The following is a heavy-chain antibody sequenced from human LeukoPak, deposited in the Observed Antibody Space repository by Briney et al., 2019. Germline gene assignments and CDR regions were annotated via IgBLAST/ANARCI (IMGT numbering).Heavy chain of an antibody. CDR2: ISGSGVST. CDR1: GFTFSTYA. J-gene: IGHJ5*01. CDR3: AKRVGIVAASNSWFDS. V-gene: IGHV3-23*01. D-gene: IGHD5-12*01. Sequence: GGSLRLSCAASGFTFSTYAMTWVRQAPGKGLEWVSAISGSGVSTYYADSVKGRFTISRDNSKNTLYLQMDSLRAEDTAIYYCAKRVGIVAASNSWFDSWGQGILVTVFS.